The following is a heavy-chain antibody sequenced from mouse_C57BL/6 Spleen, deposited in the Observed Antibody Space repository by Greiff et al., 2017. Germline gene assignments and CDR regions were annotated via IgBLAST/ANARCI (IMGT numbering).Heavy chain of an antibody. CDR3: ASHYGSSYIDY. CDR2: ISSGGSYT. Sequence: EVQRVESGGDLVKPGGSLKLSCAASGFTFSSYGMSWVRQTPDKRLEWVATISSGGSYTYYPDSVKGRFTISRDNAKNTLYLQMSSLKSEDTAMYDCASHYGSSYIDYWGKGTTLTVSS. D-gene: IGHD1-1*01. V-gene: IGHV5-6*01. CDR1: GFTFSSYG. J-gene: IGHJ2*01.